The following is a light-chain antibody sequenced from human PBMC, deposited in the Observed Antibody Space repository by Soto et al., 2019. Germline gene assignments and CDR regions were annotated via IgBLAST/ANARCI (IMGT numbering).Light chain of an antibody. J-gene: IGLJ1*01. Sequence: SYELTQPLSVSVALGQTARITCGGNNIGSKNVHWYQQKPGQAPVLVIYRDSNRPSGIPERFSGSNSGNTATLTISRAQAFDEADYSCQVCDITLGVFGTGTMVTVL. CDR1: NIGSKN. V-gene: IGLV3-9*01. CDR2: RDS. CDR3: QVCDITLGV.